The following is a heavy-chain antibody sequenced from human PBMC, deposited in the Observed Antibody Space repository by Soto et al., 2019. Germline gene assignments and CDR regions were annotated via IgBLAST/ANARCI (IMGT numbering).Heavy chain of an antibody. D-gene: IGHD6-13*01. CDR3: ATSYGNAWYTY. V-gene: IGHV4-39*01. CDR1: GGSISSSSYY. Sequence: PSETLSLTCTVSGGSISSSSYYWGWIRQPPGKGLEWIGSIYYSGSTYYNPSLKSRVTISVDTSKNQFSLKLSSVTAADTAVYNRATSYGNAWYTYWGQGIQVTVSS. J-gene: IGHJ4*02. CDR2: IYYSGST.